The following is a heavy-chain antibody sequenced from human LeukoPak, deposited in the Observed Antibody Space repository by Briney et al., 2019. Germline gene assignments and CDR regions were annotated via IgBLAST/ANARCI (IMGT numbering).Heavy chain of an antibody. CDR2: IYYSGST. CDR1: GGSISSYY. D-gene: IGHD1-14*01. CDR3: ARTSNHITYYYYGMDV. V-gene: IGHV4-59*01. Sequence: SETLSLTCTVSGGSISSYYWSWIRQPPGNGLEWIGYIYYSGSTNYNPSLKSRVTISVDTSKNQFSLKLSSVTAADTAVYYCARTSNHITYYYYGMDVWGQGTTVTVSS. J-gene: IGHJ6*02.